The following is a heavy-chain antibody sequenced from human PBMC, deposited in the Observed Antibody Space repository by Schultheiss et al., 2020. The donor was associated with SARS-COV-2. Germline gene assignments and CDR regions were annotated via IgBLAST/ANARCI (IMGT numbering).Heavy chain of an antibody. CDR1: GFTFSDYY. CDR3: AREVSLRGRDIVVVVAAPFDY. Sequence: GESLKISCAASGFTFSDYYMSWIRQAPGKGLEWVSYISSSGSTIYYADSVKGRFTISRDNAKNSLYLQMNSLRAEDTAVYYCAREVSLRGRDIVVVVAAPFDYWGQGTLVTVSS. CDR2: ISSSGSTI. J-gene: IGHJ4*02. V-gene: IGHV3-11*04. D-gene: IGHD2-15*01.